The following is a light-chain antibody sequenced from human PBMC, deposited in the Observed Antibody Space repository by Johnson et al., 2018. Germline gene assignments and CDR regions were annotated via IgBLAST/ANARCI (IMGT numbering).Light chain of an antibody. V-gene: IGLV1-51*02. Sequence: QSVLTQPPSVSAAPGQKVTISCSGSSSNIGNNYVSWYQQLPGTAPKLLIYENNKRPSGITDRFSGSKSGTSATLGITGLQTGDEADYYCGTWDSSLSAGNVFGTGTNRTVL. CDR3: GTWDSSLSAGNV. CDR1: SSNIGNNY. CDR2: ENN. J-gene: IGLJ1*01.